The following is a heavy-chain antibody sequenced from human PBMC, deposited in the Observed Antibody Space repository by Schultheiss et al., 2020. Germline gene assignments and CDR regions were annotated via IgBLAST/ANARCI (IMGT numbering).Heavy chain of an antibody. Sequence: ASVKVSCKASGSTFTSYAMHWVRQAPGQRLEWMGWMNPNSGNTGYAQKFQGRVTITRDTSASTAYMELSSLRSDDTAVYYCARRYCSSTSCYEILNWFDPWGQGTLVTFSS. CDR2: MNPNSGNT. D-gene: IGHD2-2*01. CDR1: GSTFTSYA. V-gene: IGHV1-3*01. CDR3: ARRYCSSTSCYEILNWFDP. J-gene: IGHJ5*02.